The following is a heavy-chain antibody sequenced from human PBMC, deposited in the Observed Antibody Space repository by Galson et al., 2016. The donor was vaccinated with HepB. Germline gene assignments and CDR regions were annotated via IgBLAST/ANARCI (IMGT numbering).Heavy chain of an antibody. V-gene: IGHV3-23*01. J-gene: IGHJ5*02. Sequence: SLRLSCAASGLTLSTSDLSWVRQASGKGLEWVSAIVHNGERTYYAESVKGRFTMSRDNSKNTLFLQMHSLRADDTAVYYCAAGMGYGWFDPWGQGTLVTVSS. CDR3: AAGMGYGWFDP. CDR2: IVHNGERT. CDR1: GLTLSTSD. D-gene: IGHD1-1*01.